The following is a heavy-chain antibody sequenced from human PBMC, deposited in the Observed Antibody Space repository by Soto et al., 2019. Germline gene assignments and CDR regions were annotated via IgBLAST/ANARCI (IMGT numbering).Heavy chain of an antibody. J-gene: IGHJ4*02. D-gene: IGHD3-22*01. V-gene: IGHV4-61*01. CDR1: GVSVSSDSYY. Sequence: SETLSLTCTVSGVSVSSDSYYWSWIRQPPGKGLEWIGYIYYSGSANYNPSLKSRVTISVDTSKNQFSLKLSSVTAADTAVYYCARDNNYDSSGLIDYWGQGTLVTVSS. CDR3: ARDNNYDSSGLIDY. CDR2: IYYSGSA.